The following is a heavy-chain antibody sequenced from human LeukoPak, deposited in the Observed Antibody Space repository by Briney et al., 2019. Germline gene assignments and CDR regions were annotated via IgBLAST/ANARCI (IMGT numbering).Heavy chain of an antibody. Sequence: ASETLSLTCSVSGGSISSYYWSWIRQPPGKGLEWIGYIYYSGSTNYNPSLKSRVTISVDTSKNQFSLKLSSVTAADTAVYYCARITQGLYGMDVWGQGTTVTVSS. CDR2: IYYSGST. V-gene: IGHV4-59*08. CDR1: GGSISSYY. J-gene: IGHJ6*02. D-gene: IGHD3-10*01. CDR3: ARITQGLYGMDV.